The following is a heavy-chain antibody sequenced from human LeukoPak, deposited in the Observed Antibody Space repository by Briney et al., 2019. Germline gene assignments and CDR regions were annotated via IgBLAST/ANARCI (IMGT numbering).Heavy chain of an antibody. CDR3: ARAYSSSWYDF. D-gene: IGHD6-13*01. CDR2: ISWNSGSI. CDR1: GFTFDDYA. V-gene: IGHV3-9*01. Sequence: GGSLRLSCAASGFTFDDYAMHWVRQAPGKGLEWVSGISWNSGSIGYADSVKGRFTISRDNAKNTLYLQINSVRAEDTAVYYCARAYSSSWYDFWGQGTLVTVSS. J-gene: IGHJ5*01.